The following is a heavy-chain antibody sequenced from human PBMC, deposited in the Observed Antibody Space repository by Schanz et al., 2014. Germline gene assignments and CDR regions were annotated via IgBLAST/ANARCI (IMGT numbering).Heavy chain of an antibody. D-gene: IGHD3-10*01. CDR3: ARANYRRKINFDY. CDR2: LSGSGGST. CDR1: GFTFRDYY. J-gene: IGHJ4*02. Sequence: VQLVESGGGVVQPGRSLRLSCAASGFTFRDYYMSWIRQAPGKGLEWVSALSGSGGSTYYADSVKGRFTISRDNSKNTLYLQMNSLRAEDTAVYYCARANYRRKINFDYWGRGTLVTVSS. V-gene: IGHV3-23*04.